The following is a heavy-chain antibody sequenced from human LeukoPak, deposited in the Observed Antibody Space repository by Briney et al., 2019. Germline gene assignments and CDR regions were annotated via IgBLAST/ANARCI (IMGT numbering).Heavy chain of an antibody. J-gene: IGHJ4*02. V-gene: IGHV1-24*01. D-gene: IGHD5-18*01. Sequence: ASVKVSCKVSGYTLTELSMHWVRQAPGKGLEWMGGFDPEDGETIYAQKFQGRVTMTEDTSTDTAYMELSSLRSEDTAVYYCATDLLVGSYGYSLGHSKDYWGQGTLVTVSS. CDR1: GYTLTELS. CDR2: FDPEDGET. CDR3: ATDLLVGSYGYSLGHSKDY.